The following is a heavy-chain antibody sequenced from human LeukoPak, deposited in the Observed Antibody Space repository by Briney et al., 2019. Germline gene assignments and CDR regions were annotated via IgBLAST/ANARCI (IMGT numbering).Heavy chain of an antibody. V-gene: IGHV4-31*03. J-gene: IGHJ6*02. Sequence: SETLSLTCTVSGGSISSGGYSWSWIRQHPGKGLEWIGYIYYSGSTYCNPSLKSRVTISVDTSKNQFSLKLSSVTAADTAVYYCARDTAGEGYYGMDVWGQGTTVTVSS. CDR3: ARDTAGEGYYGMDV. CDR1: GGSISSGGYS. CDR2: IYYSGST. D-gene: IGHD4-17*01.